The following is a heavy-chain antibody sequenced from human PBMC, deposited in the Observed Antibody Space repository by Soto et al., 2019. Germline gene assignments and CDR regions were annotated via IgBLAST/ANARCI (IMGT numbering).Heavy chain of an antibody. V-gene: IGHV4-31*03. CDR3: ARDLPGGDTVTTMSGGMDV. J-gene: IGHJ6*02. CDR2: IYYSGST. D-gene: IGHD4-17*01. CDR1: GGSISSGGYY. Sequence: SETLSLTCTVSGGSISSGGYYWSWIRQHPGKGLEWIGYIYYSGSTYYNPSLKSRVTISVDTSKNQFSLKLSSVTAADTAVYYCARDLPGGDTVTTMSGGMDVWGQGTTVTVSS.